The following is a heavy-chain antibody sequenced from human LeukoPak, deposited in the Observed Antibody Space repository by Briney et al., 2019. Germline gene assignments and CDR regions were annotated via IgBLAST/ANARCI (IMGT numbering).Heavy chain of an antibody. J-gene: IGHJ4*02. V-gene: IGHV1-24*01. CDR3: ATDPLHYYDSSGYLTSLDY. CDR2: FDPEDGET. D-gene: IGHD3-22*01. Sequence: GASVKVSCKVSGYTLTELSMHRVRQAPGKGLEWMGGFDPEDGETIYAQKLQGRVTMTEDTSTDTAYMELSSLRSEDTAVYYCATDPLHYYDSSGYLTSLDYWGQGTLVTVSS. CDR1: GYTLTELS.